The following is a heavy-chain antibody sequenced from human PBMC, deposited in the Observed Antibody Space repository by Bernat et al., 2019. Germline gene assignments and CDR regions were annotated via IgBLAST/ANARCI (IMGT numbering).Heavy chain of an antibody. CDR3: ARGVVVPAAINYYYYYMEV. J-gene: IGHJ6*03. CDR1: GGTFSSYA. V-gene: IGHV1-69*01. D-gene: IGHD2-2*01. Sequence: QVQLVQSGAEVKKPGSSVKVSCKASGGTFSSYAISWVRQAPGQGLEWMGGIIPIFGTANYAQKFQGRVTITADESTSTAYMELSSLRSEDTAVYYCARGVVVPAAINYYYYYMEVWGKGTTVTVSS. CDR2: IIPIFGTA.